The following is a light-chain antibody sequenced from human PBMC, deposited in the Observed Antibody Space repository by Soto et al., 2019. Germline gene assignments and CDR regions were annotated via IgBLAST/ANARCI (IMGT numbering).Light chain of an antibody. CDR1: QSVSSSY. V-gene: IGKV3-20*01. CDR3: QQYESSFRT. J-gene: IGKJ1*01. Sequence: EIVLTQSPGTLSLSPGERATLSCRASQSVSSSYLAWYQQKPGQAPRLLIYGASSRATGIPDRFSGSGSGTDCTLTISRLEPEDFAVYYCQQYESSFRTFGQGTKVDIK. CDR2: GAS.